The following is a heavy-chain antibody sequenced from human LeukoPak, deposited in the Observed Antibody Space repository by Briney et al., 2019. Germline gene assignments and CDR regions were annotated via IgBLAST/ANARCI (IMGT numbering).Heavy chain of an antibody. D-gene: IGHD3-3*01. J-gene: IGHJ4*02. CDR3: ARDGYDFWSGYYYFDY. V-gene: IGHV4-4*07. CDR2: IYTSGST. Sequence: PSETLSLTCTVSGGSISSYYWSWIPQPAGKGLEWIGRIYTSGSTNYNPSLKSRVTMSVDTSKNQFSLKLSSVTAADAAVYYCARDGYDFWSGYYYFDYWGQGTLVTVSS. CDR1: GGSISSYY.